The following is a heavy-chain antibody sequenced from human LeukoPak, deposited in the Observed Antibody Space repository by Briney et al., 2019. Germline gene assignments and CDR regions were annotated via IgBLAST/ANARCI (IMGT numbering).Heavy chain of an antibody. CDR3: AREGDYCSGGSCYRALDY. J-gene: IGHJ4*02. CDR1: GYTFTSYG. V-gene: IGHV1-18*01. D-gene: IGHD2-15*01. Sequence: GASVKASCKASGYTFTSYGTSWVRQAPGQGLEWMGWISAYNGNTNYAQKLQGRVTMTTDTSTSTAYMELRSLRSDDTAVYYCAREGDYCSGGSCYRALDYWGQGTLVTVSS. CDR2: ISAYNGNT.